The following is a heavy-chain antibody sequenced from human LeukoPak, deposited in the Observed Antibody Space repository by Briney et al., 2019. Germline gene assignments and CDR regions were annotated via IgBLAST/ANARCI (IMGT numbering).Heavy chain of an antibody. D-gene: IGHD2-15*01. CDR3: ARATLRGLVVVAATQSLDV. CDR2: ISAYNGNT. Sequence: ASVKVSCKASGYTFTSYGISWVRQAPGQGLEWMGWISAYNGNTNYAQKLQGRVTMTTDTSTSTAYMELRSLRSDDTAVYYCARATLRGLVVVAATQSLDVWGKGTTVTVSS. J-gene: IGHJ6*04. V-gene: IGHV1-18*01. CDR1: GYTFTSYG.